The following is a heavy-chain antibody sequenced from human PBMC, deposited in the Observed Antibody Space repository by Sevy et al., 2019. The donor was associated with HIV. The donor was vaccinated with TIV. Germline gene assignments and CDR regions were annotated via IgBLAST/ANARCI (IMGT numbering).Heavy chain of an antibody. D-gene: IGHD3-10*01. CDR3: ARGLLWFGELLSSAFDI. V-gene: IGHV3-21*01. CDR1: GFTFNIYI. J-gene: IGHJ3*02. Sequence: GGSLRLSCAASGFTFNIYIMNWVRQAPGKGLEWVSSISSSSNYIYYADSVKGRFTISRDNAKNSLYLQMNSLRAEDTAVYYCARGLLWFGELLSSAFDIWGQGTMVTVSS. CDR2: ISSSSNYI.